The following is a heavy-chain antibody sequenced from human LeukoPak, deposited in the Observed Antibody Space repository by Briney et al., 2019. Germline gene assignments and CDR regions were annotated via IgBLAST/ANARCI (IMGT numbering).Heavy chain of an antibody. D-gene: IGHD6-13*01. Sequence: SVKVSCKTSGGTFSSYSISWVRQAPGQGLEWIGGIIPISGTIKYAQKFQGRVTMTADRSTSTAYMALSSLRSEDTAVYYCATYRSTWYPRFEYFQHWGQGTLVTVSS. CDR3: ATYRSTWYPRFEYFQH. J-gene: IGHJ1*01. V-gene: IGHV1-69*06. CDR2: IIPISGTI. CDR1: GGTFSSYS.